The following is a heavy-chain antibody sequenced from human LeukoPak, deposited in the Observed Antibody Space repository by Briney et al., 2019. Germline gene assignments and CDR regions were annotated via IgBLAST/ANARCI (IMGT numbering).Heavy chain of an antibody. CDR1: GFTFSSYG. V-gene: IGHV3-30*18. J-gene: IGHJ6*02. D-gene: IGHD2-2*01. Sequence: RRSLRLSCAASGFTFSSYGMHWVRQAPGKGLEWVAVISYDGSNKYYADSVKGRFTISRDNSKNTLYLQMNSLRAEDTAVYYCAKVVMTYYYYGMDVWGQGTTVTVSS. CDR2: ISYDGSNK. CDR3: AKVVMTYYYYGMDV.